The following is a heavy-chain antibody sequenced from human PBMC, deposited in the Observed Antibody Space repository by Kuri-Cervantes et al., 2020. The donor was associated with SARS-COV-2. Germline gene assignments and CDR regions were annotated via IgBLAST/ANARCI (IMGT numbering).Heavy chain of an antibody. J-gene: IGHJ3*02. CDR3: ARSTPFRRIGVISQGGAFDI. CDR1: GYTFTGYY. V-gene: IGHV1-2*04. CDR2: INPNSGGT. D-gene: IGHD3-22*01. Sequence: ASVKVSCKASGYTFTGYYMHWVRQAPGQGLEWMGWINPNSGGTNYAQKFQGWVTMTRDTSISTVYMELSRLRSDDTGVDFCARSTPFRRIGVISQGGAFDIWGQGTMVTVSS.